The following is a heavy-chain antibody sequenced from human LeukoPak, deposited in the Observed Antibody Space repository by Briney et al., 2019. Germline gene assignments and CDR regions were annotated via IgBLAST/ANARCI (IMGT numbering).Heavy chain of an antibody. CDR3: ARTIAAQPGYFDY. Sequence: PSETLSLTCTVSGGSISSSSYYWGWIRQPPGKGLEWIGSIYYSGSTYYNPSLKSRVTISVDTSKNQFPLKLSSVTAADTAVYYCARTIAAQPGYFDYWGQGTLVTVSS. CDR2: IYYSGST. J-gene: IGHJ4*02. V-gene: IGHV4-39*01. CDR1: GGSISSSSYY. D-gene: IGHD6-13*01.